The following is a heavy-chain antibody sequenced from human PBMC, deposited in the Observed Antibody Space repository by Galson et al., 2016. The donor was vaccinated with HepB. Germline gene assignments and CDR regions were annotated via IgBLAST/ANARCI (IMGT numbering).Heavy chain of an antibody. CDR2: ISDSGGTT. J-gene: IGHJ6*02. Sequence: SLRLSCAASGFAFSSYAMSWVRQAPGKGLEWVSAISDSGGTTYYTGSVKGRFTISRDNSRNTLHLQMNSLTAEDTAIYYCANLRGGYSGPRYYDYYNGMDVWGQGTTVTVSS. CDR1: GFAFSSYA. D-gene: IGHD5-12*01. V-gene: IGHV3-23*01. CDR3: ANLRGGYSGPRYYDYYNGMDV.